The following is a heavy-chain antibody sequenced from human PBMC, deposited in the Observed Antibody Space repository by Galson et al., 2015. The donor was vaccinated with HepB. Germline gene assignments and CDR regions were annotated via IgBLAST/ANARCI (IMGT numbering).Heavy chain of an antibody. CDR1: GFPFSSHA. CDR3: AKGRHYFYERSGHLHGDALDI. V-gene: IGHV3-30*04. J-gene: IGHJ3*02. D-gene: IGHD3-22*01. Sequence: SLRLSCAASGFPFSSHAMHWVRQASGKGLEWIALISYDGKIDYYGDSVKGRFSLSRDNSNNTLRLQMSSLRADDTAVYYCAKGRHYFYERSGHLHGDALDIWGRGTMVAVSS. CDR2: ISYDGKID.